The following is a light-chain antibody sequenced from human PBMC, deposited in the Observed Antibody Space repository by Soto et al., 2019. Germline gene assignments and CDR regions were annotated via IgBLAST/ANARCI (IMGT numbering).Light chain of an antibody. J-gene: IGKJ1*01. V-gene: IGKV1-39*01. Sequence: DVQITQSPSSLSASLKAVVTITLRASQSIGTDLNWYQQKPGKAPKLLISGASTLQGGVPSRFSGSVSGTEFTLTISSLQPGDLATYFCQQTYSTPWPFAQGTEVDIK. CDR3: QQTYSTPWP. CDR1: QSIGTD. CDR2: GAS.